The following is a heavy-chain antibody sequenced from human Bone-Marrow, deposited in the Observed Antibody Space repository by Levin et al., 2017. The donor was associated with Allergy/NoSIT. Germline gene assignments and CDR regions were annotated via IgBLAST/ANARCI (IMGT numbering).Heavy chain of an antibody. V-gene: IGHV1-2*03. J-gene: IGHJ6*02. CDR1: GYTFTGFY. CDR3: ATWRAGTLDV. CDR2: INPKSGGS. D-gene: IGHD3-10*01. Sequence: LVASVKVSCKASGYTFTGFYMHWVRQAPGQGLEWMGWINPKSGGSNCTQKFQDRVTMTRDTAISTAYMELSSLKSDDTAVYYCATWRAGTLDVWGQGTTVTVFS.